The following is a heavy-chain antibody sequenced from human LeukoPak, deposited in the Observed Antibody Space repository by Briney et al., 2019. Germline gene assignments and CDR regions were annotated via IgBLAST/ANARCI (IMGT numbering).Heavy chain of an antibody. J-gene: IGHJ4*02. V-gene: IGHV1-69*13. CDR3: ARPVYCTNGVCSDY. D-gene: IGHD2-8*01. Sequence: SVKVSCKASGGTFSSYAISWVRQAPGQGLEWMGGIIPIFGTANYAQKFQGRVTITADESTSTAYMELSSLRSEDTAVYYCARPVYCTNGVCSDYWGQGTLVTVSS. CDR2: IIPIFGTA. CDR1: GGTFSSYA.